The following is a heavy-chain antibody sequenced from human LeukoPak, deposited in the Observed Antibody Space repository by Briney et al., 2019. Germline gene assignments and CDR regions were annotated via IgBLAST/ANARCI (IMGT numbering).Heavy chain of an antibody. CDR2: IKQDGSEK. CDR3: AKGAYDYIEIAYFDY. CDR1: GFTFSSYW. Sequence: PGGSLRLSCAASGFTFSSYWMSWVRQAPGKGLEWVANIKQDGSEKYYVDSVKGRFTISRDNAKNSLYLQMNSLRAEDTAVYYCAKGAYDYIEIAYFDYWGQGSLVTVSS. D-gene: IGHD5-12*01. J-gene: IGHJ4*02. V-gene: IGHV3-7*03.